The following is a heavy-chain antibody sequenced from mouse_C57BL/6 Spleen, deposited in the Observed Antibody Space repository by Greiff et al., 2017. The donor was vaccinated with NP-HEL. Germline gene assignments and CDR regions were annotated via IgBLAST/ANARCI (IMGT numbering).Heavy chain of an antibody. J-gene: IGHJ3*01. CDR1: GYTFTDYY. D-gene: IGHD1-1*01. V-gene: IGHV1-76*01. Sequence: QVQLQQSGAELVRPGASVKLSCKASGYTFTDYYINWVKQRPGQGLEWIARIYPGSGNTYYNEKFKGKATLTAEKSSSTAYMQLSSLTSEDSAVYFCAREVHDYGSSPAWFAYWGQGTLVTVSA. CDR2: IYPGSGNT. CDR3: AREVHDYGSSPAWFAY.